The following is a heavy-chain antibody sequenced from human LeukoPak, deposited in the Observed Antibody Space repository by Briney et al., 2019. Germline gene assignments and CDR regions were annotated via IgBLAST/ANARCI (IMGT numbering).Heavy chain of an antibody. CDR3: ARGGGDCYSCGAYYYYYMDV. J-gene: IGHJ6*03. V-gene: IGHV3-30*04. Sequence: GGSLRLSCAASGFTFSSYALHWVRQAPGKGLEWVAVISYDDGSNKYYADSVKGRFSISRDNAKNSLYLQMNSLRAEDTAVYYCARGGGDCYSCGAYYYYYMDVWGKGTTVTVSS. CDR2: ISYDDGSNK. CDR1: GFTFSSYA. D-gene: IGHD2-21*02.